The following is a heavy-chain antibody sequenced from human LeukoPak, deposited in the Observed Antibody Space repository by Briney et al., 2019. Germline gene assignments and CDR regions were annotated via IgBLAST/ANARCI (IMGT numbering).Heavy chain of an antibody. CDR2: IKQDGSEK. CDR1: GFTFSSYW. Sequence: PGGSLRLSCAASGFTFSSYWMSWVRQAPGKGLEWVANIKQDGSEKIYVDSVKGRFTISRDNAKNSLYLQMNSLRAEDTAVYYCARYYDGSGYFDAFDIWGQGTTVTVSS. CDR3: ARYYDGSGYFDAFDI. D-gene: IGHD3-22*01. V-gene: IGHV3-7*01. J-gene: IGHJ3*02.